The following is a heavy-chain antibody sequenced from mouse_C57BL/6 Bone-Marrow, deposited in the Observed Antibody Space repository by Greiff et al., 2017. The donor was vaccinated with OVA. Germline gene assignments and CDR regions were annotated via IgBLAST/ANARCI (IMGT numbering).Heavy chain of an antibody. Sequence: QVQLKQPGAELVMPGASVKLSCKASGYTFTSYWMHWVKQRPGQGLEWIGEIDPSDSYTNYNQKFKGKSTLTVDKSSSTAYMQLSSLTSADSAVDYGAREGIYYDFSWFADGGQGTLVTVSA. J-gene: IGHJ3*01. CDR1: GYTFTSYW. D-gene: IGHD2-4*01. CDR3: AREGIYYDFSWFAD. V-gene: IGHV1-69*01. CDR2: IDPSDSYT.